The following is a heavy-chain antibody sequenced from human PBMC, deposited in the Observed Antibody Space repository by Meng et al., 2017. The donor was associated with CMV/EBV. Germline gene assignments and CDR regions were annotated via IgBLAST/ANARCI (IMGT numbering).Heavy chain of an antibody. J-gene: IGHJ3*02. CDR1: GGTFSSYA. V-gene: IGHV1-69*10. CDR3: ARETAMVTLLDAFDI. D-gene: IGHD5-18*01. Sequence: SVKVSCKASGGTFSSYAISWVRQAPGQGLEWMGGIIPILGIANYAQKFQGRVTITADKSTSTAYMELSSLRSEDTAVYYCARETAMVTLLDAFDIWGQGTMVTVS. CDR2: IIPILGIA.